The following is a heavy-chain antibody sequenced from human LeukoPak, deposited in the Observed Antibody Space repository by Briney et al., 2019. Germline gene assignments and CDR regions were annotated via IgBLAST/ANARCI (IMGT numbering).Heavy chain of an antibody. V-gene: IGHV4-4*07. CDR1: GGSISSYY. D-gene: IGHD3-10*01. CDR2: IYTSGST. Sequence: KPSETLSLTCTVSGGSISSYYWSWIRQPAGKGLEWIGRIYTSGSTNYNPSLKSRVTMSVDTSKNQFSLKLSSVTAADTAVYYCARDMYYYGSGSYRFDYWGQGTLVTVSS. CDR3: ARDMYYYGSGSYRFDY. J-gene: IGHJ4*02.